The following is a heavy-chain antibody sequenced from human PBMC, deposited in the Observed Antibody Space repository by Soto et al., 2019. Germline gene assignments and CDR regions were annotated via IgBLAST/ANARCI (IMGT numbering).Heavy chain of an antibody. CDR3: ARAPRCGGDCYPDAFDI. CDR1: GFTFSSYW. Sequence: GGSLRLSCAASGFTFSSYWMSWVRQAQGKGLEWVANIKQDGSEKYYVDSVKGRFTISRDNAKNSLYLQMNSLRAEDTAVYYCARAPRCGGDCYPDAFDIWGQGTMVTVSS. V-gene: IGHV3-7*05. CDR2: IKQDGSEK. J-gene: IGHJ3*02. D-gene: IGHD2-21*02.